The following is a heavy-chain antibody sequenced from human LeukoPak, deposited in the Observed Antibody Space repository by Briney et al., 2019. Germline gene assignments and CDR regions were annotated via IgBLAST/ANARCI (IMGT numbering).Heavy chain of an antibody. Sequence: SSETLSLTCSVSGGSISTYYWSWIRQPPGKGLEWLGYIYYSGSTSYNPSLKSRVTISVDTSKNQFSLELSSVTAADTAVYYCARHGIVDSSRKYYFDYWGQGTLVTVSS. D-gene: IGHD6-13*01. J-gene: IGHJ4*02. V-gene: IGHV4-59*08. CDR1: GGSISTYY. CDR3: ARHGIVDSSRKYYFDY. CDR2: IYYSGST.